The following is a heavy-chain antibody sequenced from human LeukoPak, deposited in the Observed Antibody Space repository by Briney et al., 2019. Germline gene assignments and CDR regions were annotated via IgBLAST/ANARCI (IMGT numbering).Heavy chain of an antibody. Sequence: ASVKVSCKASGYTFTSYGISWVRQAPGQGLEWMGWISAYNGNTNYAQKLQGRVTATTDTSTSTAYMELRSLRSDDTAVYYCASRTFYCSSTSCYDAFDIWGQGTMVTVSS. CDR3: ASRTFYCSSTSCYDAFDI. J-gene: IGHJ3*02. CDR1: GYTFTSYG. CDR2: ISAYNGNT. V-gene: IGHV1-18*01. D-gene: IGHD2-2*01.